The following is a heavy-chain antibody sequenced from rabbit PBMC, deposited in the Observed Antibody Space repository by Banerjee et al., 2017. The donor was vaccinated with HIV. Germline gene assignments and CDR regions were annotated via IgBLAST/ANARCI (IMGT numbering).Heavy chain of an antibody. CDR2: INTSSGNT. CDR3: ARRSTYDDGAYLFNL. CDR1: GFSFSNKYV. J-gene: IGHJ4*01. V-gene: IGHV1S45*01. D-gene: IGHD2-1*01. Sequence: QEQLEESGGDLVKPEGSLTLTCTASGFSFSNKYVMCWVRQAPGKGLEWIACINTSSGNTVYASWAKGRFTISKTSSTTVTLQMTSLTAADTATYFCARRSTYDDGAYLFNLWGPGTLVTVS.